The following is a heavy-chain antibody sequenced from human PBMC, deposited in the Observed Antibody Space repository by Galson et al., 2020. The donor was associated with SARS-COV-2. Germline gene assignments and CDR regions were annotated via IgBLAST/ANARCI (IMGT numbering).Heavy chain of an antibody. Sequence: ASVKVSCKASGYTFTSYAMNWVRQAPGQGLEWMGWINTNTGNPTYAQGFTGRFVFSLDTSVSTAYLQISSLKAEDTAVYYCARRLEDYYYDSKMSPLRDYWGQGTLVTVSS. CDR1: GYTFTSYA. J-gene: IGHJ4*02. V-gene: IGHV7-4-1*02. D-gene: IGHD3-22*01. CDR2: INTNTGNP. CDR3: ARRLEDYYYDSKMSPLRDY.